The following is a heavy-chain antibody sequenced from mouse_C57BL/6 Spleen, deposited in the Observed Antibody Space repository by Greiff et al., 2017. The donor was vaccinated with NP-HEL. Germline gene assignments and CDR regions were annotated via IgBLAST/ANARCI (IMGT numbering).Heavy chain of an antibody. CDR2: ISDGGSYT. CDR1: GFTFSSYA. V-gene: IGHV5-4*03. D-gene: IGHD1-1*01. J-gene: IGHJ2*01. CDR3: ASDEGYYGSRPLDY. Sequence: DVMLVESGGGLVKPGGSLKLSCAASGFTFSSYAMSWVRQTPEKRLEWVATISDGGSYTYYPDNVKGRFTISRDNAKNNLYLQMSHLKSEDTAMYYCASDEGYYGSRPLDYWGQGTTLTVSS.